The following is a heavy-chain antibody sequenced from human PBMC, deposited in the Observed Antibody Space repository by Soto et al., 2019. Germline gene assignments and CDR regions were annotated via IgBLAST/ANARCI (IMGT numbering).Heavy chain of an antibody. CDR2: IWYDGSNK. D-gene: IGHD3-22*01. V-gene: IGHV3-33*01. CDR3: ARCHSSDNYYYYGMDV. CDR1: GFTFSSYG. Sequence: QVQLVESGGGVVQPGRSLRLSCAASGFTFSSYGMHWVRQAPGKGLEWVAVIWYDGSNKYYADSVKGRFTISRDNSKNTLYLQMNSLRAEDTAVYYCARCHSSDNYYYYGMDVWGQGTTVTVSS. J-gene: IGHJ6*02.